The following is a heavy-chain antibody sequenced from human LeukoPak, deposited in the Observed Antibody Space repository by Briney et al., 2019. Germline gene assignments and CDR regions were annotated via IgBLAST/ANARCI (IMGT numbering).Heavy chain of an antibody. Sequence: GGSLRLSCTASGFTFSDYFMSWIRQAPGKGLEWISQISRSGTTIYYADSVRGRFTISKDNAKNSLYLQMSSLRAEDTAVYYCARQISSSWYQDYWGQGTLVTVSS. V-gene: IGHV3-11*04. CDR3: ARQISSSWYQDY. J-gene: IGHJ4*02. CDR2: ISRSGTTI. D-gene: IGHD6-13*01. CDR1: GFTFSDYF.